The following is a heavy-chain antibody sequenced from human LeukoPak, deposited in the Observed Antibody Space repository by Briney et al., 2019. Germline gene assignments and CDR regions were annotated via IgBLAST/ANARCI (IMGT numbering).Heavy chain of an antibody. CDR3: ARAGLDGYNFDY. J-gene: IGHJ4*02. V-gene: IGHV1-69*02. CDR2: IIPILGIA. D-gene: IGHD5-24*01. Sequence: GASVKVSCKASGCTFSSYTISWVRQAPGQGLEWMGRIIPILGIANYAQKFQGRVTITADKSTSTAYMELSSLRSEDTAVYYCARAGLDGYNFDYWGQGTLVTVSS. CDR1: GCTFSSYT.